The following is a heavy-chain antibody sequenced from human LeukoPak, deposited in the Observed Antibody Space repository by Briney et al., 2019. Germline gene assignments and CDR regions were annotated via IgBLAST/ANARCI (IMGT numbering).Heavy chain of an antibody. J-gene: IGHJ4*02. V-gene: IGHV1-18*01. CDR1: GYTFTSYG. CDR3: ARGMLAYDSSGYSSLFGY. CDR2: ISAYNGNT. D-gene: IGHD3-22*01. Sequence: AASVKVSCKASGYTFTSYGISWVRRAPGQGLEWMGWISAYNGNTNYAQKLKGRVTMTTDTSTSTAYMELRSLRSDDTAVYYFARGMLAYDSSGYSSLFGYWGQGTLVTVSS.